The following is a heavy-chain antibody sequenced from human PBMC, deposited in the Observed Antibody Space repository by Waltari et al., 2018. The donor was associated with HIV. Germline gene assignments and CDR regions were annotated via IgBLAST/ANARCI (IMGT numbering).Heavy chain of an antibody. V-gene: IGHV3-21*01. CDR2: ISSSSSYI. J-gene: IGHJ4*02. CDR1: GFTFSSYS. Sequence: EVQLVESGGGLVKPGGSLRLSCAASGFTFSSYSMNWVRQAPGKGLGWVSSISSSSSYIYYADSVKGRFTISRDNAKNSLYLQMNSLRAEDTAVYYCARDSIDVDTAMVPFDYWGQGTLVTVSS. CDR3: ARDSIDVDTAMVPFDY. D-gene: IGHD5-18*01.